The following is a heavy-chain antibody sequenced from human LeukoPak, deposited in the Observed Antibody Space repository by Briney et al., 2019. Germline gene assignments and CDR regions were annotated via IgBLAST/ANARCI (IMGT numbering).Heavy chain of an antibody. J-gene: IGHJ4*02. CDR2: IKQDGSEK. Sequence: GGSLRLSCAASGFTFSSYSMSWVRQAPGKGLEWVANIKQDGSEKYYVDSVKGRFTISRDNAKNSLYLQMNSLRAEDTAVYYCARLFPNRGSGIDYWGQGTLVTVSS. CDR3: ARLFPNRGSGIDY. CDR1: GFTFSSYS. V-gene: IGHV3-7*01. D-gene: IGHD3-10*01.